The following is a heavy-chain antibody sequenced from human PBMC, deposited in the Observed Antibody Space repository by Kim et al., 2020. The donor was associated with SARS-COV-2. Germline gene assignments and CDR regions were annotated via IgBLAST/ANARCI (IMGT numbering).Heavy chain of an antibody. V-gene: IGHV4-34*01. J-gene: IGHJ4*02. D-gene: IGHD6-13*01. Sequence: SLKSRVTITVDTSKNQFSLKLSSVTAADTAVYYCARVGCGYSSSCIGGDYWGQGTLVTVSS. CDR3: ARVGCGYSSSCIGGDY.